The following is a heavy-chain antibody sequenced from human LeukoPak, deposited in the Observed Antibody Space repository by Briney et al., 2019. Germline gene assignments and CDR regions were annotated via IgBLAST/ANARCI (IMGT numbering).Heavy chain of an antibody. J-gene: IGHJ3*02. CDR3: ARKRGVGVDTNASHM. D-gene: IGHD3-3*01. CDR2: INANNDGS. Sequence: ASVKVSCKASGYTITGYYMHWVRQAPGQGLEWMGWINANNDGSVYAQKFQGRVTMTRDTSINTAYMELSRLRSDDTAVYYCARKRGVGVDTNASHMWGQGTMVTVSS. CDR1: GYTITGYY. V-gene: IGHV1-2*02.